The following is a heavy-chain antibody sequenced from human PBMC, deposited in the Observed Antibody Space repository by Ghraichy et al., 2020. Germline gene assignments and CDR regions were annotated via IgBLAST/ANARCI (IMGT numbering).Heavy chain of an antibody. CDR3: ARDCSHYDSSGYFYRAAAEYSFDY. CDR2: ISATDGST. V-gene: IGHV3-23*01. J-gene: IGHJ4*02. Sequence: GGSLRLSCAASGFSFSSYAMSWVRQAPGKGLEWVSGISATDGSTYYADSVRGRFTISRHNSKNTVYLHMNSLRAEDTAVYYCARDCSHYDSSGYFYRAAAEYSFDYWGQGTLVTVSS. CDR1: GFSFSSYA. D-gene: IGHD3-22*01.